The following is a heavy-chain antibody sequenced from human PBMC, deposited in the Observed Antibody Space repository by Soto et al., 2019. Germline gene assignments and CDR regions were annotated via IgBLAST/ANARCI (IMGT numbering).Heavy chain of an antibody. J-gene: IGHJ6*02. D-gene: IGHD3-3*01. CDR2: ISYDGSNK. V-gene: IGHV3-30-3*01. CDR1: GVTFSSYA. CDR3: ARCPVLRFLEWLPSTGGMDV. Sequence: GGSLRLSCAASGVTFSSYAMHWVRQAPGKGLEWVGVISYDGSNKYYAYSVKGRFTIARDNSKNTLYLQMNSLRAEDTAVYYCARCPVLRFLEWLPSTGGMDVWGQGTTVTVSS.